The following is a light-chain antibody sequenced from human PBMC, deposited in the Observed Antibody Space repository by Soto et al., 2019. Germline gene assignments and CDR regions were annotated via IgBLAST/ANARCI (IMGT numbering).Light chain of an antibody. Sequence: QSVLTQPPSVSGTPGQRVTISCTGSSSNIGAGYDVHWYLHLPGTAPKLLIYGNNNRPSGVPDRFSGSKSGTSASLAITGLQAEDVADYYCQSYDSSLSAYVFGTGTKVTVL. V-gene: IGLV1-40*01. CDR3: QSYDSSLSAYV. CDR1: SSNIGAGYD. J-gene: IGLJ1*01. CDR2: GNN.